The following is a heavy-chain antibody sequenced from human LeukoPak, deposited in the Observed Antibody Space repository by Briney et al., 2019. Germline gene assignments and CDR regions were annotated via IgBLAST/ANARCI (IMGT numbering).Heavy chain of an antibody. V-gene: IGHV4-31*03. D-gene: IGHD2-15*01. Sequence: SETLSLTCTVSGGSISSGGYYWSWIRQHPGKGLEWIVYIYYSGSTYYNPSLKSRVTISVDTSKNQFSLKLSSVTAADTAVYYCARGRVVVVAATSYGMDVWGQGTTVTVSS. CDR1: GGSISSGGYY. CDR3: ARGRVVVVAATSYGMDV. J-gene: IGHJ6*02. CDR2: IYYSGST.